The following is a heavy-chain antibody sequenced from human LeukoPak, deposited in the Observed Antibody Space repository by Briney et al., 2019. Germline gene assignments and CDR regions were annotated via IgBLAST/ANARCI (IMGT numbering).Heavy chain of an antibody. CDR3: ARNPQRDAAAGTRGGYYFDY. Sequence: GGSLRLSCAASGFTFSSYAMSWVRQAPGMGLEWVSAISGSTYYADSVRGRFTISRDNSKNTLYLHMNSLRAEDTAVYYCARNPQRDAAAGTRGGYYFDYWGQGTLVTVSS. V-gene: IGHV3-23*01. CDR2: ISGST. CDR1: GFTFSSYA. D-gene: IGHD6-13*01. J-gene: IGHJ4*02.